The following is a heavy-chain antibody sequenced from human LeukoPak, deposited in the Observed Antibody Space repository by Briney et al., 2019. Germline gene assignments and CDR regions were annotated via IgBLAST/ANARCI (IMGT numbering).Heavy chain of an antibody. CDR1: GLTFSSYW. CDR3: AILTGIAAAA. Sequence: GRSLRLSCAASGLTFSSYWMHWVRQAPGKGLVWVSRINSDGSNTRYADSVKGRFTMSRDNAKNTLYLQMNSLRVEDTAVYYCAILTGIAAAAWGQGTLVTVSS. J-gene: IGHJ5*02. CDR2: INSDGSNT. D-gene: IGHD6-13*01. V-gene: IGHV3-74*01.